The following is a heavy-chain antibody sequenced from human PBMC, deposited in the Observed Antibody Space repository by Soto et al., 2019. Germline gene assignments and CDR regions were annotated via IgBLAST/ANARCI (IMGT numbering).Heavy chain of an antibody. D-gene: IGHD3-22*01. V-gene: IGHV1-8*01. CDR2: MNPNSGNT. CDR3: ARGGYYDSSGARNYHYYGMDV. J-gene: IGHJ6*02. CDR1: GYTFTSYD. Sequence: ASVKVSCKASGYTFTSYDINWVRQATGQGLEWMGWMNPNSGNTGYAQKFQGRVTMTRNTSISTAYMELRSLRSDDTAVYYCARGGYYDSSGARNYHYYGMDVWGQGTTVTSP.